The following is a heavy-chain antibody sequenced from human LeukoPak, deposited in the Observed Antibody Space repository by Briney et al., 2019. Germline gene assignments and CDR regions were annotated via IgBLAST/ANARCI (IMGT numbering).Heavy chain of an antibody. Sequence: ASVKVSCKASGYTFTSYGISWVRQAPGQGLEWMGWISAYNGNTNYAQKFQGRVTMTRDTSISTAYMELSRLRSDDTAVYYCARAVTTDVLVSSHGFDYWGQGTLVTVSS. D-gene: IGHD4-17*01. V-gene: IGHV1-18*01. CDR1: GYTFTSYG. CDR3: ARAVTTDVLVSSHGFDY. J-gene: IGHJ4*02. CDR2: ISAYNGNT.